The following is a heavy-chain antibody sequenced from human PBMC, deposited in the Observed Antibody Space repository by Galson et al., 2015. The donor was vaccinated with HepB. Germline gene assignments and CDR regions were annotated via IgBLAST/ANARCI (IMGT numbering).Heavy chain of an antibody. J-gene: IGHJ3*02. CDR3: ARDYYYDSSGPCALGI. Sequence: SVKVSCKASGYTFTSYGISWVRQAPGQGLEWMGWISAYNGNTNYAQKLQGRVTMTTDTSTSTAYMELRSLRSDDTAVYYCARDYYYDSSGPCALGIWGQGTMVTVSS. CDR2: ISAYNGNT. V-gene: IGHV1-18*01. D-gene: IGHD3-22*01. CDR1: GYTFTSYG.